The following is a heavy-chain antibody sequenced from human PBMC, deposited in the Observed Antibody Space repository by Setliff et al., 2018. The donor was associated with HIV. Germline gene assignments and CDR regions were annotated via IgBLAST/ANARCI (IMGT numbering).Heavy chain of an antibody. CDR1: GGTFTRNC. J-gene: IGHJ6*03. CDR3: VRPTADRTNYYYYMDV. V-gene: IGHV1-69*13. D-gene: IGHD2-8*01. CDR2: ILPFFDTA. Sequence: SVKVSCKVSGGTFTRNCISWVRQAPGQGLEWMGGILPFFDTANYAQKFQGRVTITADESTSTVHMELSSLTSEDTAVYYCVRPTADRTNYYYYMDVWGKGTTVTVSS.